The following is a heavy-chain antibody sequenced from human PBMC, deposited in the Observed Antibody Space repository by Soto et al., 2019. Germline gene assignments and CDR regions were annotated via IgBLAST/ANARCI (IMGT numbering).Heavy chain of an antibody. CDR1: GFTFSGYA. CDR3: ARRGGSSGIWYFDY. J-gene: IGHJ4*02. D-gene: IGHD6-6*01. Sequence: QVQLVESGGGVVQPGRSLRLSCAASGFTFSGYAMHWVRQAPGKGLEWVAATSYDENYKYYADSVKGRFTISRDNSKNTLFLQMNSLRTEETAVYYCARRGGSSGIWYFDYWGQGSLVTVSS. CDR2: TSYDENYK. V-gene: IGHV3-30*04.